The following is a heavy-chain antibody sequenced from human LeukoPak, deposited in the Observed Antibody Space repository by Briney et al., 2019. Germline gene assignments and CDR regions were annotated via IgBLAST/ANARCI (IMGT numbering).Heavy chain of an antibody. V-gene: IGHV1-69*05. CDR1: GGTFSSYA. Sequence: SVKVSCKASGGTFSSYAISWVRQAPGQGLEWMGGITPIFGTANYAQKFQGRVTMTRDTSISTAYMELSRLRSDDTAVYYCARTLYDSSGYQPAGYWGQGTLVTVSS. CDR3: ARTLYDSSGYQPAGY. D-gene: IGHD3-22*01. J-gene: IGHJ4*02. CDR2: ITPIFGTA.